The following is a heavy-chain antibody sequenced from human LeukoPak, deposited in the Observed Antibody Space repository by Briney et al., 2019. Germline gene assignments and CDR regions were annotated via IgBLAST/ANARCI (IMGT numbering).Heavy chain of an antibody. CDR2: IWYDGSNK. CDR3: AKDALRGYINWFDP. D-gene: IGHD5-18*01. Sequence: PGGSLRLSCAASGFTFSSYGMHWVRQAPGKGLEWVAVIWYDGSNKYYADSVKGRFTISRDNSKNTLYLQMNSLRAEDTAVYYCAKDALRGYINWFDPWGQGTLVTVSS. CDR1: GFTFSSYG. V-gene: IGHV3-33*06. J-gene: IGHJ5*02.